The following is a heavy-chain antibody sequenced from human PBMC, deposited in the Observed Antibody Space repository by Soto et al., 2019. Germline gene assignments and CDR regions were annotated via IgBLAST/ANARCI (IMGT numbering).Heavy chain of an antibody. CDR2: IYPGDSDT. CDR3: AASIFYYGMDV. Sequence: GASLKISCKGSGYTFTSYWIGWVRQMPGKGLEWMGIIYPGDSDTKYNPSFQGQVTISADKSITTTYLQWSSLKASDTAIHYCAASIFYYGMDVWGQGTTVTVSS. CDR1: GYTFTSYW. J-gene: IGHJ6*02. V-gene: IGHV5-51*01.